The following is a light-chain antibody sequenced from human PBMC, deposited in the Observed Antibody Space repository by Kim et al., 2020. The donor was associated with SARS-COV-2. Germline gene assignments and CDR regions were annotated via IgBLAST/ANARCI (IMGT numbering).Light chain of an antibody. J-gene: IGKJ1*01. Sequence: ASEGDRGPITCQASQSVKSWLAWYQQKPGKAPKHLIYKASSLQSGVPSRFSGSGSGTEFTLTISSLQPDDFAAYYCQQYKSYPLTFGQGTKVDSK. V-gene: IGKV1-5*03. CDR3: QQYKSYPLT. CDR1: QSVKSW. CDR2: KAS.